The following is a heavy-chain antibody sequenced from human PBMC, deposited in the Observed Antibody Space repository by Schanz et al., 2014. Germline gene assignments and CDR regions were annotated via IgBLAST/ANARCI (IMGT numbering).Heavy chain of an antibody. V-gene: IGHV3-23*01. J-gene: IGHJ6*02. CDR1: GFTFNSYA. CDR2: ISHSGGSK. D-gene: IGHD2-15*01. Sequence: DVQLLESGGGLVQPGGSLRLSCAASGFTFNSYAMTWVRQAPGKGLEWVSSISHSGGSKYYADSVKGRFTISRDNSENTVYLQMNRLSADNTVGVYCAKVMGCCSGGSCCDYYYYGLDVWGQGTTVTVSS. CDR3: AKVMGCCSGGSCCDYYYYGLDV.